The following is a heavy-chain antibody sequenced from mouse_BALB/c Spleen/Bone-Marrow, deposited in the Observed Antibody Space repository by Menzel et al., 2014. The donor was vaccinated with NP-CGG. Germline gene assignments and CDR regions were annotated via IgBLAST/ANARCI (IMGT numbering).Heavy chain of an antibody. CDR3: ARDPDYYGFDY. J-gene: IGHJ2*01. D-gene: IGHD1-1*01. CDR1: GYTFTSYW. CDR2: INPSTGYT. Sequence: QVQLQQPGAELAKPGASVKMSCKASGYTFTSYWMHWVKQRPGQGLEWIGYINPSTGYTEYNQKFKDKATLTADKSSSTAYMQLSSLTSDDSAVYYCARDPDYYGFDYWGQGTTLTVSS. V-gene: IGHV1-7*01.